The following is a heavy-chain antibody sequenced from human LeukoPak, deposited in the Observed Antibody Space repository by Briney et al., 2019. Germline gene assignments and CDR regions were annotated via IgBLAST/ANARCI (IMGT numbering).Heavy chain of an antibody. CDR3: GALFAPPEFNRIVGATTTDY. Sequence: ASVKVSFKASGGTFSSYAISWVRQAPGQGLEWMGGIIPIFGTANYAQKFQGRVTITADESTSTAYMELSSLRSEDTAVYYCGALFAPPEFNRIVGATTTDYWGQGTLVTVSS. CDR2: IIPIFGTA. CDR1: GGTFSSYA. D-gene: IGHD1-26*01. V-gene: IGHV1-69*13. J-gene: IGHJ4*02.